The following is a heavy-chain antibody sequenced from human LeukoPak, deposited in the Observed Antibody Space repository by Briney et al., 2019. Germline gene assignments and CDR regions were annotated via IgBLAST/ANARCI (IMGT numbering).Heavy chain of an antibody. D-gene: IGHD2-21*02. CDR1: GYSFSNYW. J-gene: IGHJ6*02. V-gene: IGHV5-51*01. Sequence: HGESLKISCKGSGYSFSNYWIGWVRQMPGKGLEWMGLIYPSASETMYSPSFQGQVTISADKSFNTAYLQWSSLKASDTAIYYCARRVYCGGDCTVRHYDYFGMDVWGQGTPVTVSS. CDR2: IYPSASET. CDR3: ARRVYCGGDCTVRHYDYFGMDV.